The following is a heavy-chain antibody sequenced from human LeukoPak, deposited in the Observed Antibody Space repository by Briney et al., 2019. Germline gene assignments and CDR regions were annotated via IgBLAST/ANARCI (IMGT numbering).Heavy chain of an antibody. D-gene: IGHD3-22*01. Sequence: SETLSLTCTVSGGSITSYYWSWIRQPAGKGLEWIGRIYVTKSTTYNPSLKSRVTISIDTSKNQFSLRLSSVTAADTAVYYCARTPIYYFDNSGYYNWGQGTLVTVSS. CDR3: ARTPIYYFDNSGYYN. V-gene: IGHV4-4*07. CDR1: GGSITSYY. J-gene: IGHJ4*02. CDR2: IYVTKST.